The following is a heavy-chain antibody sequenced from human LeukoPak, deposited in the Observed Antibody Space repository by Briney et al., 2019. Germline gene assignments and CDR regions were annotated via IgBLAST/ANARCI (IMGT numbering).Heavy chain of an antibody. Sequence: PVGSLRLSCAASGFTFSSYAMSWVRQAPGKGLEWVSAISGSGGSTYYADSVKGRFTISRDNSKNTLYLQMNSLRAEDTAVYYCAKDRGHYCRSSSCYPDAFDIWGQGTMVTVSS. J-gene: IGHJ3*02. CDR3: AKDRGHYCRSSSCYPDAFDI. V-gene: IGHV3-23*01. D-gene: IGHD2-2*01. CDR2: ISGSGGST. CDR1: GFTFSSYA.